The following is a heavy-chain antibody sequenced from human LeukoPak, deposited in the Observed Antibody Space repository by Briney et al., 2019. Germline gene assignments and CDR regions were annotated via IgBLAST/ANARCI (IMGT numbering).Heavy chain of an antibody. D-gene: IGHD6-19*01. J-gene: IGHJ4*02. Sequence: PGGSLRLSCAASGFTFSSYGMHWVRQAPGKGLEWVAVIWYDGSNKYYADSVKGRFTNSRDNSKNTLYLQMNSLRAEDTAVYYCAKDAGYSSGWSTIWGQGTLVTVSS. CDR1: GFTFSSYG. V-gene: IGHV3-33*06. CDR2: IWYDGSNK. CDR3: AKDAGYSSGWSTI.